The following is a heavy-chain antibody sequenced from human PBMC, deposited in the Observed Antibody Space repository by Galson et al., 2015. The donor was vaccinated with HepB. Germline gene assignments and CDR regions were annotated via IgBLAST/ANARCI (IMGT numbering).Heavy chain of an antibody. J-gene: IGHJ4*02. Sequence: SLRLSCAASGFTFDDYAMHWVRQAPGKGLEWVSGISWNSGSIGYADSVKGRFTISRDNAKSSLYLQMNSLRAEDTALYYCAKAPYGDYVGFDYWGQGTLVTVSS. CDR3: AKAPYGDYVGFDY. D-gene: IGHD4-17*01. CDR1: GFTFDDYA. CDR2: ISWNSGSI. V-gene: IGHV3-9*01.